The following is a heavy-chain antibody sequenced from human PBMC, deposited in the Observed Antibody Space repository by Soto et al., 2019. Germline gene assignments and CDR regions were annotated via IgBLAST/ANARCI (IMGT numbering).Heavy chain of an antibody. J-gene: IGHJ6*02. V-gene: IGHV3-64*04. CDR3: AKARHLYRGPRYYYGMDV. CDR2: ISSNGVGT. Sequence: GGSLRLSCAASGFTLSGYAMDWVRQAPGKGLEYVSGISSNGVGTYYANSVQGRFTISRDNSKNTLYLQMNSLRPEDTAVYYCAKARHLYRGPRYYYGMDVWGQGTTVTVSS. D-gene: IGHD5-12*01. CDR1: GFTLSGYA.